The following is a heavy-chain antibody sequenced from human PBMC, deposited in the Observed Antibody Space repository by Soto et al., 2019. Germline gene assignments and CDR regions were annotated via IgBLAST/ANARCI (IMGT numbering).Heavy chain of an antibody. D-gene: IGHD5-18*01. J-gene: IGHJ6*03. Sequence: SETLSLTCAVYGGSFSGYYWSWIRQPPGKGLEWIGKVNHSGSTNYNPSLRSRVAISVDKSKSQFSLNLNSVTAADTAVYYCARHHTESLYYFYMDVWGKGTPVTVSS. CDR1: GGSFSGYY. CDR2: VNHSGST. V-gene: IGHV4-34*01. CDR3: ARHHTESLYYFYMDV.